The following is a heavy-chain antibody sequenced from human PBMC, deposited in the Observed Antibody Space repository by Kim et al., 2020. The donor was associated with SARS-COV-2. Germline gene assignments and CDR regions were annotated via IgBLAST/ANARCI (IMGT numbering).Heavy chain of an antibody. Sequence: GGSLRLSCAASGFTVSSNYMSWVRQAPGKGLEWVSVIYSGGSTYYADSVKGRFTISRDNSKNTLYLQMNSLRADDTAVYYCARVGRQWLLRLGWYFDLWGGGTLVTVSS. CDR3: ARVGRQWLLRLGWYFDL. CDR1: GFTVSSNY. D-gene: IGHD6-19*01. J-gene: IGHJ2*01. CDR2: IYSGGST. V-gene: IGHV3-53*01.